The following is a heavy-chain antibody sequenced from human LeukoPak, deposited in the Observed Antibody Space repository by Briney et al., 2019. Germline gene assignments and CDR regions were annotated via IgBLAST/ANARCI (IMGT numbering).Heavy chain of an antibody. V-gene: IGHV4-34*01. CDR1: GGSFSGYY. D-gene: IGHD3-9*01. Sequence: SETLSLTCAVYGGSFSGYYWSWIRQPPGKGLEWIGEINHSGSTNYNPSLKSRVTISVDTSKNQFSLKLSSVTAADTAVHYCARAPGYDILTGYATSDGMDVWGQGTTVTVSS. CDR3: ARAPGYDILTGYATSDGMDV. J-gene: IGHJ6*02. CDR2: INHSGST.